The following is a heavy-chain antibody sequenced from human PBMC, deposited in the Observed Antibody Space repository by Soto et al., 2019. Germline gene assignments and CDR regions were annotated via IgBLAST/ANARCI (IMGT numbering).Heavy chain of an antibody. Sequence: QVQLQESGPGLVKPSETLSLTCTVSGGSISSGGYYWSWVRQHPGKGLEWIGYIYYTGSSYYNPSLKSGVTISLDTSKNECSLKLSSVTAADPAIYYGARMPGPYYSGYDILVGRDYHYGLAVCGQGTTVTVSS. CDR3: ARMPGPYYSGYDILVGRDYHYGLAV. D-gene: IGHD5-12*01. CDR2: IYYTGSS. J-gene: IGHJ6*02. CDR1: GGSISSGGYY. V-gene: IGHV4-31*03.